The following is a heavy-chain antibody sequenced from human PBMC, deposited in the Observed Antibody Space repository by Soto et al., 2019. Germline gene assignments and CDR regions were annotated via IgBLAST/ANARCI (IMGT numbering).Heavy chain of an antibody. V-gene: IGHV3-7*01. CDR1: GFTFSSYW. Sequence: PGGSLRLSCAASGFTFSSYWMSWVRQAPGKGLEWVANIKQDGSEKYYVDSVKGRFTISRDNAKNSLYLQMNGLRAEDTAVYYCARDLVAWFGESLFRAFDIWGQGTMVTVSS. CDR3: ARDLVAWFGESLFRAFDI. CDR2: IKQDGSEK. D-gene: IGHD3-10*01. J-gene: IGHJ3*02.